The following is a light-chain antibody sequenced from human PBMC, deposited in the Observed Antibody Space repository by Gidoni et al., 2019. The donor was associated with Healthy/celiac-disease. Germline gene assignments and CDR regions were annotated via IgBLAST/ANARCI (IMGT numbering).Light chain of an antibody. Sequence: QSALTQPASVSVSPGQSITISCTGTSIDVGGYNYVSWYQQHPGKAPKLMIYEVSKRPSGVSNRFSGSKSGNTASLTISGLQAEDEADYYCSSYTSSSTYVFGTGTKVTVL. V-gene: IGLV2-14*01. CDR2: EVS. J-gene: IGLJ1*01. CDR1: SIDVGGYNY. CDR3: SSYTSSSTYV.